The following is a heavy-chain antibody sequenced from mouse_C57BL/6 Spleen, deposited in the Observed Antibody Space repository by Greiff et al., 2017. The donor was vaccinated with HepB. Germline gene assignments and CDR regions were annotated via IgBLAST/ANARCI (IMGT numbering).Heavy chain of an antibody. V-gene: IGHV2-9-1*01. CDR1: GFSLTSYA. CDR3: ARNRITTVVEGAMDY. CDR2: IWTGGGT. D-gene: IGHD1-1*01. J-gene: IGHJ4*01. Sequence: VKLMESGPGLVAPSQSLSITCTVSGFSLTSYAISWVRQPPGKGLEWLGVIWTGGGTNYNSALKSRLSISKDNSKSQVFLKMNSLQTDDTARYYCARNRITTVVEGAMDYWGQGNAVTVSS.